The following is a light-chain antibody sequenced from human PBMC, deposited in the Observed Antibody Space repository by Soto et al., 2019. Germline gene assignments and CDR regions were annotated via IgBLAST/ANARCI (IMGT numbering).Light chain of an antibody. Sequence: QSVLTQPPSVSGAPVQRVTISCTGSSSNIGAGYEVHWYQHLPGKAPKLLIYGNTNRPSGVPDRFSGSKSGTSASLAITGLQAEDEADYYCQSYDSSLSASYVFGGGTKLTVL. CDR2: GNT. V-gene: IGLV1-40*01. CDR1: SSNIGAGYE. CDR3: QSYDSSLSASYV. J-gene: IGLJ1*01.